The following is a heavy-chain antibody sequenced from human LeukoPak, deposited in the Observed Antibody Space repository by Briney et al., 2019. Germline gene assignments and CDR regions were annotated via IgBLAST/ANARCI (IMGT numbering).Heavy chain of an antibody. CDR3: ALFYGSGDPYYYGMDV. V-gene: IGHV4-39*07. CDR1: GGSISSSSYY. J-gene: IGHJ6*02. Sequence: PSETLSLTCTVSGGSISSSSYYWGWIRQPPGKGLEWIGSIYYSGSTYYNPSLKSRVTISVDTSKNQFSLKLSSVTAADTAVYYCALFYGSGDPYYYGMDVWGQGTTVTVSS. CDR2: IYYSGST. D-gene: IGHD3-10*01.